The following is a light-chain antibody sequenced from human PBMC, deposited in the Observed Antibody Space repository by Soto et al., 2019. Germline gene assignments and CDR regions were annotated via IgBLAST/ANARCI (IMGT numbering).Light chain of an antibody. CDR1: QRVATN. J-gene: IGKJ1*01. V-gene: IGKV3-15*01. Sequence: IVMTQSPATLSVSPGERATLSCRATQRVATNLAWYQQKPGQAPRLLIYSASFRATGIPARFSGDGSGTEFTLTISSLQSEDFPVYYCQQYNNWPKTFGQGTKVEIK. CDR2: SAS. CDR3: QQYNNWPKT.